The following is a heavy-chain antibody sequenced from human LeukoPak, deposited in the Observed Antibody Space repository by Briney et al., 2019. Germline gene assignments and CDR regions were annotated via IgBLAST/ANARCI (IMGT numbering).Heavy chain of an antibody. J-gene: IGHJ6*03. CDR3: AKDRDYGDYPSAYYYYMDV. D-gene: IGHD4-17*01. Sequence: GGSLRLSCAASGLTLSTYGIHCVRQAPGKGLEWVAFIRYDGTNKWYADSVKGRFTISRDNSKNPLYLQMNSVRVEDTAVYHCAKDRDYGDYPSAYYYYMDVWGNGTTVTVSS. V-gene: IGHV3-30*02. CDR1: GLTLSTYG. CDR2: IRYDGTNK.